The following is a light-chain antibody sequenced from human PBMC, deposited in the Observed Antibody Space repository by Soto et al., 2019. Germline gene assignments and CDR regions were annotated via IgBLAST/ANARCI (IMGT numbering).Light chain of an antibody. CDR3: NKLSNWLPGP. CDR2: DAS. Sequence: EIVLTQSPATLSLSPGERATLSCRASQSVSSYLAWYQQKPGQAPRLLIYDASNRATGIPARFSGSGSGTDSTTTFGSLKPKNFQFNNGNKLSNWLPGPFGKGTKGE. J-gene: IGKJ1*01. CDR1: QSVSSY. V-gene: IGKV3-11*01.